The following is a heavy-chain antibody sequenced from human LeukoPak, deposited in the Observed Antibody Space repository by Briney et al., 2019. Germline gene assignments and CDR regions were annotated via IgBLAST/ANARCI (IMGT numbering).Heavy chain of an antibody. V-gene: IGHV3-30-3*01. CDR2: ISYDGSNK. Sequence: GGSLRLSCAASGFTFSSYAMHWVRQAPGKGLEWVAVISYDGSNKYYADSVKGRFTVSRDNSKNTLYLHMNSLRAEDTAIYYCAKDSIYTSSARVDYWGQGTLVTVSS. J-gene: IGHJ4*02. CDR1: GFTFSSYA. D-gene: IGHD6-6*01. CDR3: AKDSIYTSSARVDY.